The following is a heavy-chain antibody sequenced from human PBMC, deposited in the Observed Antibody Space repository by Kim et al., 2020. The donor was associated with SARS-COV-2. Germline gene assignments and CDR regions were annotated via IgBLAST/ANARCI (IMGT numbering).Heavy chain of an antibody. D-gene: IGHD3-16*01. CDR1: GYSISSGYY. CDR3: AREVYDYVWGSSIDY. V-gene: IGHV4-38-2*02. Sequence: SETLSLICTVSGYSISSGYYWGWIRQPPGKGLEWIGSIYHSGSTYYNPSLKSRVTISVDTSKNQFSLKLSSVTAADTAVYYCAREVYDYVWGSSIDYWGQGTLVTVSS. J-gene: IGHJ4*02. CDR2: IYHSGST.